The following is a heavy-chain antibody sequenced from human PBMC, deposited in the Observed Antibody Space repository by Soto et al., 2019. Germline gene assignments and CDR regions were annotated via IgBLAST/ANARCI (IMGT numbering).Heavy chain of an antibody. CDR1: GYTFTSYY. CDR2: INPSGGST. J-gene: IGHJ3*02. Sequence: QVQLVQSGAEVKKPGASVKVSCKASGYTFTSYYMHWVRQAPGQGLEWMGIINPSGGSTSYAQKFQCSVTMTRDTSTSTVYMELSSLRSEDTDVYYCARGGQLNYDAFDIWGQGTMVTVSS. D-gene: IGHD6-6*01. V-gene: IGHV1-46*01. CDR3: ARGGQLNYDAFDI.